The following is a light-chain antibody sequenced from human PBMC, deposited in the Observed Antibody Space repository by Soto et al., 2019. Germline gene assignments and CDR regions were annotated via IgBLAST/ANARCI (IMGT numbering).Light chain of an antibody. V-gene: IGKV1-9*01. CDR2: DAS. Sequence: DVQLTQSPSFLSASVGDRVTITCRASQDISSYLAWYQQKPGKAPKLLISDASTLQSGVPSRFSGSGSGIEFTLTITSLQPEDFATYYCQQFYTYLLTFGGGTKVEIK. J-gene: IGKJ4*01. CDR3: QQFYTYLLT. CDR1: QDISSY.